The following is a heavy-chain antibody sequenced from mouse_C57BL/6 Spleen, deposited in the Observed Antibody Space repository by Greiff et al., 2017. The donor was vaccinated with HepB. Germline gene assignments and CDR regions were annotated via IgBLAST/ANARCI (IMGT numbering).Heavy chain of an antibody. Sequence: QVQLQQSGAELVMPGASVKLSCKASGYTFTSYWMHWVKQRPGQGLEWIGGIDPSDSYTNYNQKFKGKSTLTVDKSSSTAYMQLSSLTSEDSAVYYCARKGVYSKNAMDYWGQGTSVTVSS. CDR1: GYTFTSYW. V-gene: IGHV1-69*01. CDR3: ARKGVYSKNAMDY. CDR2: IDPSDSYT. D-gene: IGHD2-5*01. J-gene: IGHJ4*01.